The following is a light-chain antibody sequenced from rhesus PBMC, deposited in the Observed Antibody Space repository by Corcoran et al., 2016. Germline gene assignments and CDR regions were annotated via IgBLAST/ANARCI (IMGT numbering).Light chain of an antibody. CDR3: QHYYSTPWT. Sequence: DIQMTQSPSSLSASVGDRVTITCRASQDITNDLAWYQQKPGETPRLLIYEASTLQSGIPSRFGGSGSGTDFTRTISSLQSEDFTTYYCQHYYSTPWTFGQGTKVEIE. CDR1: QDITND. J-gene: IGKJ1*01. V-gene: IGKV1-25*01. CDR2: EAS.